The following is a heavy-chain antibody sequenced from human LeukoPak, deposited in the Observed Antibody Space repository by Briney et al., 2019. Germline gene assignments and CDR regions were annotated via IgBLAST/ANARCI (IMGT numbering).Heavy chain of an antibody. J-gene: IGHJ4*02. V-gene: IGHV3-20*04. CDR2: LNWDGGSP. Sequence: PGGSLRLSCVDSGFTFDDYGMSWVRQLPGKGLEWVAGLNWDGGSPFYADSVKGRFTISRDNAKNTLYLQMNGLRVDDTALYYCARDLSSSWSTFGYWGQGTLVTVSS. D-gene: IGHD6-13*01. CDR1: GFTFDDYG. CDR3: ARDLSSSWSTFGY.